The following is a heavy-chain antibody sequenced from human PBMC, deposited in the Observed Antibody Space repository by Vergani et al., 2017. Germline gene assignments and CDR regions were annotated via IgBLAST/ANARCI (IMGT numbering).Heavy chain of an antibody. D-gene: IGHD2-2*01. J-gene: IGHJ6*02. CDR3: AKGKQLLDYYYYGMDV. CDR1: GFTFSSYS. V-gene: IGHV3-23*04. Sequence: EVQLVESGGGLVKPGGSLRLSCAASGFTFSSYSMIWVRQAPGKGLEWVSAISGSGGSTYYADSVKGRFTISRDNSKNTLYLQMNSLRAEDTAVYYCAKGKQLLDYYYYGMDVWGQGTTVTVSS. CDR2: ISGSGGST.